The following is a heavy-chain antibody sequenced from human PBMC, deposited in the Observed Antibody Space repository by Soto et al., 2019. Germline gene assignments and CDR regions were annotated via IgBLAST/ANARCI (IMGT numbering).Heavy chain of an antibody. J-gene: IGHJ5*02. CDR1: GDSITSYY. V-gene: IGHV4-59*13. Sequence: QVQLQESGPGLVKPSETLSLTCTVSGDSITSYYWSWFRQPPGEGLEWIGYIFYSGSTNYNPSLKSRVTLSADTSTNPISLKLSSVTAADTAVYYCARAPSLGNGGWFDPWGQGTLVTVSS. D-gene: IGHD2-15*01. CDR3: ARAPSLGNGGWFDP. CDR2: IFYSGST.